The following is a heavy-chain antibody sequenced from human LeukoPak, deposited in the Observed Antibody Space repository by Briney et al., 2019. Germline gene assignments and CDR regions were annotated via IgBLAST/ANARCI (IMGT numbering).Heavy chain of an antibody. CDR1: GGSISSGGYY. Sequence: SQTLSLTCTVSGGSISSGGYYWSWIRQPPGKGLEWIGYIYHSGSTYYNPSLKSRVTISVDRSKNQFSLKLSSVTAADTAVYYCARGGATLYCSSTSCPLGAFDIWGQGTMVTVSS. CDR3: ARGGATLYCSSTSCPLGAFDI. J-gene: IGHJ3*02. V-gene: IGHV4-30-2*01. D-gene: IGHD2-2*01. CDR2: IYHSGST.